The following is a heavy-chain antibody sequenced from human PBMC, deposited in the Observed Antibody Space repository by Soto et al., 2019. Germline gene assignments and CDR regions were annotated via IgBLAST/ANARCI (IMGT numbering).Heavy chain of an antibody. CDR3: ASLGSSSWHIDY. D-gene: IGHD6-13*01. CDR2: IYYSGST. Sequence: SETLSLTCTVSGGSISSGGYYWSWIRQHPGKGLEWIGYIYYSGSTYYNPSLKSRVTISVDTSKNQFSLKLSSVTAADTAVYYCASLGSSSWHIDYWGQGTLVTVSS. CDR1: GGSISSGGYY. V-gene: IGHV4-31*03. J-gene: IGHJ4*02.